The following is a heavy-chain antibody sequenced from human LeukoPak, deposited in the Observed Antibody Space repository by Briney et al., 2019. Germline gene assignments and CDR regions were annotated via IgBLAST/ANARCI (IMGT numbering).Heavy chain of an antibody. CDR2: IYYSGST. Sequence: SETLSLTCTVSGGSISSSSYYWGWIRQPPGKGLEWIGSIYYSGSTYYNPSLKSRVTISVDTSKNQFSLKLSSVTAADTAVYYCARDLSMYYYGSGSYPWGQGTLVTVSS. D-gene: IGHD3-10*01. J-gene: IGHJ5*02. CDR3: ARDLSMYYYGSGSYP. V-gene: IGHV4-39*07. CDR1: GGSISSSSYY.